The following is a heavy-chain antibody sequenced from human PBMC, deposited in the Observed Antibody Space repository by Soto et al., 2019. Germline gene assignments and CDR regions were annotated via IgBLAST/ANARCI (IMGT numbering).Heavy chain of an antibody. CDR2: ISAYNGNT. Sequence: EASVKVSCKASRYTFTSYGISWVRQAPGQGLEWMGWISAYNGNTNYAQKLQGRVTMTTDTSTSTAYMELRSLRSDDTAVYYCARDDGQWLVRSAFDIWGQGTMVTVSS. V-gene: IGHV1-18*04. J-gene: IGHJ3*02. CDR1: RYTFTSYG. D-gene: IGHD6-19*01. CDR3: ARDDGQWLVRSAFDI.